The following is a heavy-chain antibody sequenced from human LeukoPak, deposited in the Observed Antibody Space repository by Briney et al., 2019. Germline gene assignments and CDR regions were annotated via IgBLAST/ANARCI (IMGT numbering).Heavy chain of an antibody. D-gene: IGHD2-2*01. CDR1: GGSISSGGYA. CDR3: AGSPLGYCSSTSCYENWFDP. Sequence: SQTLSLTCAVSGGSISSGGYAWSWIRQPPGKGLEWIGYIYHSGSTYYNPSLKSRITISVARSKNQFSLKLSSVTAADTAVYYCAGSPLGYCSSTSCYENWFDPWGQGTLVTVSS. J-gene: IGHJ5*02. V-gene: IGHV4-30-2*01. CDR2: IYHSGST.